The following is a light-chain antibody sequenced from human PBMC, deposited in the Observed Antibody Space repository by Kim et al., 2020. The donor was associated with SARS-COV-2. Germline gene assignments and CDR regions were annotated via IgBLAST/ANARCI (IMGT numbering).Light chain of an antibody. CDR3: QQYSSHWT. Sequence: SASVGDRVTITCRASQSISIWLAWYQQIPGKAPKLLIYKASSLESEVPSRFSGSGSGTEFTLTISSLQPDGFATYYCQQYSSHWTFGQGTKVDIK. J-gene: IGKJ1*01. CDR2: KAS. CDR1: QSISIW. V-gene: IGKV1-5*03.